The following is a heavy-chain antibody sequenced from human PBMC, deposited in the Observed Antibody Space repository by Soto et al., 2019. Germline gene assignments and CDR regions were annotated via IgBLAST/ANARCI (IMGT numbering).Heavy chain of an antibody. D-gene: IGHD6-13*01. J-gene: IGHJ4*02. CDR3: VRDAFDVLSSSSNFDY. Sequence: QVQLVQSGAEVKKPGASVKVSCKASGYTFTSYGISWVRQAPGQGLEWMGWISAYNGNTNDAQKLQGRVTMTTDTSTSTAYMELRSLRSDDTAVYYCVRDAFDVLSSSSNFDYWGQGTLVTVSS. CDR2: ISAYNGNT. CDR1: GYTFTSYG. V-gene: IGHV1-18*01.